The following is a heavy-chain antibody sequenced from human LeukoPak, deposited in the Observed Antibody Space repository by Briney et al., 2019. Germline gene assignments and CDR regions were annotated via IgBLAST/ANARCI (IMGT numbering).Heavy chain of an antibody. J-gene: IGHJ4*02. V-gene: IGHV3-33*01. Sequence: GGSLRLSCAASGFTFSSYGMHWVRQAPGKGLGWVAVIWYDGNNKYYADSVKGRFTISRDNSKNTLYLQMNSLRAEDTAVYYCARAFGLTDYWGQGTLVTVSS. CDR1: GFTFSSYG. D-gene: IGHD3/OR15-3a*01. CDR3: ARAFGLTDY. CDR2: IWYDGNNK.